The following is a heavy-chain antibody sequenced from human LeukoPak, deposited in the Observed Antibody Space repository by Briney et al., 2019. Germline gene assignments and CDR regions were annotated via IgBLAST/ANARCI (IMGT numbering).Heavy chain of an antibody. D-gene: IGHD2-15*01. J-gene: IGHJ4*02. CDR1: GGTFSSYA. CDR3: ARQRLGYCSGGSSCEPVGFDY. Sequence: SVKVSCKASGGTFSSYAISWVRQAPGQGLEWMGRIIPIFGTANYAQKFQGRVTITADKSTSTAYMELSSLRSEDTAVYYCARQRLGYCSGGSSCEPVGFDYWCQGTLVTVSS. CDR2: IIPIFGTA. V-gene: IGHV1-69*06.